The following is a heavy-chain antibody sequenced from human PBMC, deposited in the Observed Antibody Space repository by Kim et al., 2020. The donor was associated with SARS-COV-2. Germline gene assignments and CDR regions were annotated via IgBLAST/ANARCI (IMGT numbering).Heavy chain of an antibody. D-gene: IGHD6-13*01. CDR3: AKGLGSSWYVHIDY. Sequence: GGSLRLSCAASGFIFDDYVMHWVRQAPGKGLEWVSGISWNSGSIGYADSVKGRFTISRDNAKNSLYLQMNSLRGEDTALYYCAKGLGSSWYVHIDYCGQGTLVTVSS. CDR2: ISWNSGSI. CDR1: GFIFDDYV. V-gene: IGHV3-9*01. J-gene: IGHJ4*02.